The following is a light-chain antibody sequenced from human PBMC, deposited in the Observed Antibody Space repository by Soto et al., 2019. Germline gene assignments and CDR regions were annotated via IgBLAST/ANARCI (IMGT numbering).Light chain of an antibody. J-gene: IGKJ5*01. CDR3: QRRSNWPPIT. Sequence: EIVLTQSPVTLSLSPGERATLSCRPSQSVSSYLAWYQQKPGQAPRLLIYDASNRATGIPARFSGGGSGTDFTLTIDNLEPEDFAIYYCQRRSNWPPITFGQGTRLEIK. CDR1: QSVSSY. CDR2: DAS. V-gene: IGKV3-11*01.